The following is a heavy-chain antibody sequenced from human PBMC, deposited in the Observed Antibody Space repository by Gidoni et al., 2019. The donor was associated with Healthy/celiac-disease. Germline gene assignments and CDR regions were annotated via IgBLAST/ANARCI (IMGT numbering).Heavy chain of an antibody. Sequence: EVQLLESGGGLVQPGGSLRLSCAAAGFTLRLYAMSWVRQAPGKGLEWVSAISVSGGSKYYADSVKGRFTISRDNSKNTLYLQMNSLRAEDTAVYYCAKDRTQSYDSSGYYYEGADYWGQGTLVTVSS. J-gene: IGHJ4*02. D-gene: IGHD3-22*01. CDR2: ISVSGGSK. V-gene: IGHV3-23*01. CDR3: AKDRTQSYDSSGYYYEGADY. CDR1: GFTLRLYA.